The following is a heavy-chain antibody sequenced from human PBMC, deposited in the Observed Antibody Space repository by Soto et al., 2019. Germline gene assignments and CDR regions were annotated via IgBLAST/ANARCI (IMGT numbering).Heavy chain of an antibody. J-gene: IGHJ6*02. V-gene: IGHV3-13*05. CDR3: ARAYTGRPPRRGDYYYALDV. CDR2: IGAADDP. Sequence: QLVESGGGLTQAGGSLRLSCVGSGFFFNNYDMHWVRQVRGKGLEWVSAIGAADDPYYSVSVKGRFIVSRDNAQKSLYLKINTLRAANTVVYFWARAYTGRPPRRGDYYYALDVWGRGTTVTVSS. CDR1: GFFFNNYD. D-gene: IGHD4-4*01.